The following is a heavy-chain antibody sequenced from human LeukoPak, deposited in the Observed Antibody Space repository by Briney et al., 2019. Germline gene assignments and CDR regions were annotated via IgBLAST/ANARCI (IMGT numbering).Heavy chain of an antibody. CDR3: ARESIFRIAAAGRGWFDP. D-gene: IGHD6-13*01. J-gene: IGHJ5*02. CDR1: GDSISSGDYY. V-gene: IGHV4-61*02. CDR2: IYTSGST. Sequence: PSEALSLTCTVSGDSISSGDYYWSWIRQPAGKGLEWIWRIYTSGSTNYNPSLKSRVTMSVDTSKNQFSLKLSSVTAADTAVYYCARESIFRIAAAGRGWFDPWGQGTLVTVSS.